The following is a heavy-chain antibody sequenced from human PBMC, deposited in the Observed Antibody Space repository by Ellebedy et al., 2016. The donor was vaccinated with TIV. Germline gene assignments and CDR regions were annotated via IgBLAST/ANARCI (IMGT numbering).Heavy chain of an antibody. V-gene: IGHV4-59*01. CDR3: ARGSPWGYAFDI. CDR1: GGSISSYY. D-gene: IGHD3-16*01. CDR2: IYYSGST. Sequence: MPSETLSLTCTVSGGSISSYYWSWIRQPPGKGLEWIGYIYYSGSTNYNPSLKSRVTISVDTSKNQFSLKLSSVTAADTAVYYCARGSPWGYAFDIWGQGTMVTVSS. J-gene: IGHJ3*02.